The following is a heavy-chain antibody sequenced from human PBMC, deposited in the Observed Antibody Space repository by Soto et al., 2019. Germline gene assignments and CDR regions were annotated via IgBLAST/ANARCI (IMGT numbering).Heavy chain of an antibody. V-gene: IGHV3-21*01. D-gene: IGHD2-21*01. CDR1: GFIFTTNS. J-gene: IGHJ4*02. CDR2: ISSSGTFK. CDR3: GGGPPHCGNSSWDPDS. Sequence: EVRLVASGGGLVKPGGSLRLSCVTSGFIFTTNSMNWVRQVPEKGLQWLSSISSSGTFKSYGDSVKGRFTISRDNAKNSLFLEKNNLRGQDTCLYYCGGGPPHCGNSSWDPDSWGLGTLVTVSS.